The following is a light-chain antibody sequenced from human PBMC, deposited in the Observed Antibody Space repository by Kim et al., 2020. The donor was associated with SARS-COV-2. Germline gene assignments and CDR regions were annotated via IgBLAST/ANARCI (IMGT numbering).Light chain of an antibody. J-gene: IGKJ1*01. CDR3: QQSYSIWT. CDR2: GAS. V-gene: IGKV1-39*01. CDR1: QRIDSY. Sequence: DVQITQSPSSLSASVGDSVTITCRASQRIDSYLNWYQQKPGKAPELLIYGASTLQSGVPSRFSGSGSGTYFTLTISSLQPEDFATYYCQQSYSIWTFGQGTKLEI.